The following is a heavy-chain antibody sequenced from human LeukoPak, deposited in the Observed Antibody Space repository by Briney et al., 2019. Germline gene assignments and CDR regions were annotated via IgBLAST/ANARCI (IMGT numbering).Heavy chain of an antibody. CDR1: GYSISSGYY. D-gene: IGHD4-11*01. CDR3: ARHIHDYSNPYYFDY. Sequence: SETLSLTCAVSGYSISSGYYWGWIRQPPGKGLEWIGSIYHSGSTYYNPSLKSRVTISVDTSKNQFSLKLSSVTAADTAVYYCARHIHDYSNPYYFDYWGQGTLVTVSS. CDR2: IYHSGST. J-gene: IGHJ4*02. V-gene: IGHV4-38-2*01.